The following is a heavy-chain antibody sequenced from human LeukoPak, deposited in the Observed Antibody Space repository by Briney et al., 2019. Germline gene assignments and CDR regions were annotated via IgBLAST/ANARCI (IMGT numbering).Heavy chain of an antibody. Sequence: GGSLRLSCAASGFTFSSYAMTWVRQAPGKGLEWVSAVSGSGGHTYYADSVKGRFTISRDNAKNSLYLQMNSLRAEDTAVYYCASKDPYYDILTGYYYYMDVWGKGTTVTVSS. CDR2: VSGSGGHT. V-gene: IGHV3-23*01. CDR3: ASKDPYYDILTGYYYYMDV. D-gene: IGHD3-9*01. CDR1: GFTFSSYA. J-gene: IGHJ6*03.